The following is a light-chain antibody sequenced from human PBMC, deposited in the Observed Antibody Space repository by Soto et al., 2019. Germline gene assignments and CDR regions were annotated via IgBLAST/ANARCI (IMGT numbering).Light chain of an antibody. CDR3: QQRTDRPPWT. J-gene: IGKJ1*01. V-gene: IGKV3-11*01. CDR1: QSSRGL. CDR2: DAS. Sequence: EIVLTQSPGILSLSPGARATLSCRASQSSRGLLAWYQQKPGQAPRLLIYDASQRATGIPARFRGSGSGTDFTLSISSLEPEDFAVYYCQQRTDRPPWTFGQGTKVDI.